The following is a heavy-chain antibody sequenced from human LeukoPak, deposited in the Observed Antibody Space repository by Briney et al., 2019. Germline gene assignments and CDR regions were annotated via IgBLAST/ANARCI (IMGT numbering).Heavy chain of an antibody. CDR3: ARIEDVTRGYNHAYYFDY. V-gene: IGHV4-38-2*02. D-gene: IGHD5-18*01. Sequence: PSETLSLTCTVSGYSISSDYYWGWIRQPPGKGLEWIGNIFHNGNTYYNPSLKSRVTMSIDTSKKQFSLKLRTATAADTAVYYCARIEDVTRGYNHAYYFDYWGRGTLVTVSS. CDR2: IFHNGNT. CDR1: GYSISSDYY. J-gene: IGHJ4*02.